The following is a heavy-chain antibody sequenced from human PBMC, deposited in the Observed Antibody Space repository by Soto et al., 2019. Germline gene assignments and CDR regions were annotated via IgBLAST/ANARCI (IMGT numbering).Heavy chain of an antibody. J-gene: IGHJ4*02. CDR2: IYWDDDK. V-gene: IGHV2-5*02. CDR3: AHRPSYCSGGSCYSGFDY. D-gene: IGHD2-15*01. Sequence: QITLKESGPTLVKPTQTLTLTCTFSGFSLSTSGVGVGWIRQPPGKALEWRALIYWDDDKRYSPSLKSRLTITKDTSKNQVVLTMTNMDPVDTATYYCAHRPSYCSGGSCYSGFDYWGQGTLVTVSS. CDR1: GFSLSTSGVG.